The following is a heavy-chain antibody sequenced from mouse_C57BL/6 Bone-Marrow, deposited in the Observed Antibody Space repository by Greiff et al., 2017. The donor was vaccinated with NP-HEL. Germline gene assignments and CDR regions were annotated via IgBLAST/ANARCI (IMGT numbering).Heavy chain of an antibody. V-gene: IGHV1-61*01. Sequence: VQLQQSGAELVRPGSSVKLSCKASGYTFTSYWMDWVKQRPGQGLEWIGNIYPSDSETHYNQKFKDKATLTVDKSSSTAYMQLSSLTSEDSAVYYCAREEEYYGSSYGFAYWGQGTLVTVSA. J-gene: IGHJ3*01. CDR3: AREEEYYGSSYGFAY. CDR1: GYTFTSYW. D-gene: IGHD1-1*01. CDR2: IYPSDSET.